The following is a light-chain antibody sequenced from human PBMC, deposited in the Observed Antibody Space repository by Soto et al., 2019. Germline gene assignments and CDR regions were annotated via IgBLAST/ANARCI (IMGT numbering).Light chain of an antibody. Sequence: EIMLSPSPGTLSLPQGARATLSCRASQSVSSSYLAWYQQKPGQAPRLLIYDASSRATGIPDRFSGSGSGTDFTLTISRLEPEDFAVYYCQQYGNSPLTFGGGTMVDI. CDR2: DAS. CDR3: QQYGNSPLT. CDR1: QSVSSSY. J-gene: IGKJ4*01. V-gene: IGKV3-20*01.